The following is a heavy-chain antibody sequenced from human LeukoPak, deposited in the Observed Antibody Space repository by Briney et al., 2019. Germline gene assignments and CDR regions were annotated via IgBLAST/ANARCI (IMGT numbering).Heavy chain of an antibody. D-gene: IGHD5-18*01. V-gene: IGHV4-38-2*02. CDR1: GYSISSGYY. CDR2: IYHSGST. J-gene: IGHJ4*02. Sequence: SETLSLTCTVSGYSISSGYYWGWIRQPPGKGLEWIGNIYHSGSTYYNPSLKSRVTISVDTSKNQFSLKLSSVTAADTAVYYCARLDTAMVTYFDYWGQGTLVTVSS. CDR3: ARLDTAMVTYFDY.